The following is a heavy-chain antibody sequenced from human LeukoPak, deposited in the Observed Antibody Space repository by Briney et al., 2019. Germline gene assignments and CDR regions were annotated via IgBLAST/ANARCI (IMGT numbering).Heavy chain of an antibody. CDR3: ARGSTITFEGVIADFDY. CDR2: ISSSSSYI. D-gene: IGHD3-16*02. Sequence: GGSLRLSCAASGFTFSSYSMNWVRQAPGKGLEWVSSISSSSSYIYYADSVKGRFTISRDNAKNSLYLQMNSLRAEDTAVYYCARGSTITFEGVIADFDYWGQGTLVTVSS. V-gene: IGHV3-21*01. J-gene: IGHJ4*02. CDR1: GFTFSSYS.